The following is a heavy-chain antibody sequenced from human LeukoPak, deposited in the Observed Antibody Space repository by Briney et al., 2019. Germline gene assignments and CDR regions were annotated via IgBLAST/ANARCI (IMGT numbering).Heavy chain of an antibody. CDR2: IYPGDSDT. J-gene: IGHJ4*02. CDR1: GYSFTSYW. V-gene: IGHV5-51*01. D-gene: IGHD3-9*01. CDR3: ARLGYYDILTGYLEHYFDY. Sequence: GESLQISCKGSGYSFTSYWIGWVLQMPGKGLEWMGIIYPGDSDTRYSPSFQGQVTISADKSISTAYLQWSSLKASDTAMYYCARLGYYDILTGYLEHYFDYWGQGTLVTVSS.